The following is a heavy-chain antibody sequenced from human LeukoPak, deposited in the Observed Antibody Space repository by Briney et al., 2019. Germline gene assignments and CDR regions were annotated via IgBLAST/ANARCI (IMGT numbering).Heavy chain of an antibody. CDR1: GGSISSYY. V-gene: IGHV4-59*08. D-gene: IGHD6-13*01. CDR3: ARRHRWDYFDY. J-gene: IGHJ4*02. Sequence: SETLSLTCTVSGGSISSYYWSWIRQPPGKGLEWIGYIYYSGSTNYNPSLKSRVTISVDTSKNQFSLKLSSVTAADTAVYYCARRHRWDYFDYWGQGTLVTVSS. CDR2: IYYSGST.